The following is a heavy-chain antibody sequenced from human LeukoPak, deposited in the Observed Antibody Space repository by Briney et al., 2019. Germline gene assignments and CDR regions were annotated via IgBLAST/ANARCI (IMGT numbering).Heavy chain of an antibody. CDR3: ARDPGGYYDSSGYRDAFDI. V-gene: IGHV4-59*01. J-gene: IGHJ3*02. Sequence: PSETLSLTCTVSGGSISSYYWSWLRQPPGKGLEWIGYIYYSGSTNYNPSLKSRVTISVDTSKNQFSLKLSSVTAADTAVYYCARDPGGYYDSSGYRDAFDIWGQGTMVTVSS. D-gene: IGHD3-22*01. CDR2: IYYSGST. CDR1: GGSISSYY.